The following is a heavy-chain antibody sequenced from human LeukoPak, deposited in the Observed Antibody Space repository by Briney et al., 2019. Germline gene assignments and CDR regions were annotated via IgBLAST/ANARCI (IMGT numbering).Heavy chain of an antibody. V-gene: IGHV1-24*01. CDR3: ATASGSYPFDY. CDR2: FDPEDGET. CDR1: GGTFSSYA. D-gene: IGHD1-26*01. Sequence: ASVKVSCKASGGTFSSYAISWVRQAPGKGLEWMGGFDPEDGETIYAQKFQGRVTMTEDTSTDTAYMELSSLRSEDTAVYYCATASGSYPFDYWGQGTLVTVSS. J-gene: IGHJ4*02.